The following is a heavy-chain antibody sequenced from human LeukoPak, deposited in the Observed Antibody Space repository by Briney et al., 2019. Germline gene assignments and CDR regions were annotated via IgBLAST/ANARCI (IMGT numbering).Heavy chain of an antibody. Sequence: PAETLSLTCTVSGGSISSYYGSWIRQPAGKGLEWIGRIYTSGSTNYNPSLKSRVTMSVDTSKNQFPLKLSYVTAADTAVYYCARGSTGGGYSYGVLYYYYYMDVWGKGTTVTISS. V-gene: IGHV4-4*07. J-gene: IGHJ6*03. CDR1: GGSISSYY. D-gene: IGHD5-18*01. CDR3: ARGSTGGGYSYGVLYYYYYMDV. CDR2: IYTSGST.